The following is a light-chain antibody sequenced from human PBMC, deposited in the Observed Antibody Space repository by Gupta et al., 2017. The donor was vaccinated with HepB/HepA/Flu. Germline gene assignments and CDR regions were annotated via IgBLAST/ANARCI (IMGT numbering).Light chain of an antibody. V-gene: IGKV1-39*01. J-gene: IGKJ5*01. CDR3: HQCESTAQS. Sequence: DIQMTQSPSSLSASVGDRVTITCRASHSISSYLNWYQQKPGKAPKLLIYAAASLQRGLPSRFSCSGSGTDFTLTISRLQPEDFATYSCHQCESTAQSFGQGTLLEIK. CDR1: HSISSY. CDR2: AAA.